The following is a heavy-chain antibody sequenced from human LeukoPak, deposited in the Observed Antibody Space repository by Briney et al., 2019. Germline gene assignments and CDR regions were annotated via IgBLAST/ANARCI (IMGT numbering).Heavy chain of an antibody. CDR2: INPNSGGT. CDR1: GYTFTGYY. CDR3: ARDRPEYYYDSSGYMVHYFDY. J-gene: IGHJ4*02. V-gene: IGHV1-2*02. Sequence: GASVKVSCKASGYTFTGYYMDWVRQAPGQGLEWMGWINPNSGGTNYAQKFQGSVTMTRDTSISTAYMELSRLRSDDTAVYYCARDRPEYYYDSSGYMVHYFDYWGQGTLVTVSS. D-gene: IGHD3-22*01.